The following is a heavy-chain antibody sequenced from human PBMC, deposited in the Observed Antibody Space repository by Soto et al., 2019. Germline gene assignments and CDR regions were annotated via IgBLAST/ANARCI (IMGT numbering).Heavy chain of an antibody. D-gene: IGHD3-10*01. V-gene: IGHV3-7*03. CDR1: GFTFSSYW. CDR3: ARRALWSGRGDYYYYGMDV. J-gene: IGHJ6*02. Sequence: GGSLRLSCAASGFTFSSYWMSWVRQAPGKGLEWVANIKQDGSEKYYVDSVKGRFTISRDNAKNSLYLQMNSLRAEDTAVYYCARRALWSGRGDYYYYGMDVWGQGTTVTVSS. CDR2: IKQDGSEK.